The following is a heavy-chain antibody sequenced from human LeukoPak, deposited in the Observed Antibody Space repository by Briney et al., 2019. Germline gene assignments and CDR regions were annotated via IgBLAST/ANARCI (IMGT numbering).Heavy chain of an antibody. D-gene: IGHD4-17*01. CDR2: INGDGSTS. CDR1: GFTFSNYG. Sequence: GGSLRLSCAASGFTFSNYGMHWVRQAPGKGLVWVSCINGDGSTSNYADSVKGRFTISRDNAKNTLYLQMHSLRAEDTAVYYRARDEPTVTTGPPVGSWGQGTLVTVSS. V-gene: IGHV3-74*01. CDR3: ARDEPTVTTGPPVGS. J-gene: IGHJ4*02.